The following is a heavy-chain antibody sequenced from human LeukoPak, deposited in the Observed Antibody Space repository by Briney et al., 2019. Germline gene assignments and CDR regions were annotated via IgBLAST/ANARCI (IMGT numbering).Heavy chain of an antibody. CDR2: VSSGGTT. Sequence: SETLSLTCTVSGGSISSGLYWGWIGQSPGRRLEWIASVSSGGTTYYNPSLKSRVSISVDTSNNQFSLKLNFVTAADTAVYYCARHDSYGSSNWFDPWGQGTLVTVSS. CDR1: GGSISSGLY. J-gene: IGHJ5*02. CDR3: ARHDSYGSSNWFDP. V-gene: IGHV4-39*01. D-gene: IGHD4-17*01.